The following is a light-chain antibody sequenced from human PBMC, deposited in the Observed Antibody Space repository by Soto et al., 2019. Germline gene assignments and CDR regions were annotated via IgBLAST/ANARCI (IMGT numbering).Light chain of an antibody. CDR1: QSVGTY. CDR3: QQRSNWPRALT. J-gene: IGKJ4*01. Sequence: EIVLTQSPATLSLSPGERATLSCRASQSVGTYLAWYQQKPGQAPRLLIYDASNRATGIPARFSASGSGTDFTLTISSLEPEDFAVYYCQQRSNWPRALTFGGGTKGEIK. CDR2: DAS. V-gene: IGKV3-11*01.